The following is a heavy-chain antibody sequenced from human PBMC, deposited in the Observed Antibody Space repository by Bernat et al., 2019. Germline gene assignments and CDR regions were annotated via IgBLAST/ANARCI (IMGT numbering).Heavy chain of an antibody. J-gene: IGHJ4*02. D-gene: IGHD6-13*01. CDR2: ISYDGSNK. CDR1: GFTFSHYG. Sequence: QVQLVESGGGVVQPGRSLRLSCAASGFTFSHYGMHWVRQAPGKGLAWVAVISYDGSNKYYADSVKGRFTISRDNSKNTLYLQMNSLRAEDTAVYYCAKHWPPRTGYSSSWYLDYWGQGTLVTVSS. CDR3: AKHWPPRTGYSSSWYLDY. V-gene: IGHV3-30*18.